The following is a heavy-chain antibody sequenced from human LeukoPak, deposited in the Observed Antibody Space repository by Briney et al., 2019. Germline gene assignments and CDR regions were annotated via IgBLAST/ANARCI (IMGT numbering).Heavy chain of an antibody. CDR3: AKEPRWESVYSLDI. CDR1: GFIFNDFY. J-gene: IGHJ3*02. Sequence: GGSLRLSCAASGFIFNDFYMSWIRQAPGKGLEWVAYISSSSSRMYYADSVKGRFTISRDNAKNSLYLQMSSLRVDDTAIYYCAKEPRWESVYSLDIWGQGTMVTVSS. D-gene: IGHD5-24*01. CDR2: ISSSSSRM. V-gene: IGHV3-11*01.